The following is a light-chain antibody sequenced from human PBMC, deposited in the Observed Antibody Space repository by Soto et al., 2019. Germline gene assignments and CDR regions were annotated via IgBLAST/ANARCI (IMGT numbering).Light chain of an antibody. CDR3: SSYAGSNSYV. CDR2: EVT. CDR1: SSDVGTYNY. V-gene: IGLV2-8*01. Sequence: QSALTQPPSASGSPGQSVTISCTGTSSDVGTYNYVSWYQHHPGKGPKLMIYEVTKPPSGVPDRFSGSKSGNTASLTVTGLQAEDEGDYYCSSYAGSNSYVFGTGTKVTVL. J-gene: IGLJ1*01.